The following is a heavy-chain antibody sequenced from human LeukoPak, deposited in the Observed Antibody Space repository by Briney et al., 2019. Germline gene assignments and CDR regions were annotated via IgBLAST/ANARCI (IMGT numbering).Heavy chain of an antibody. CDR3: ASSHDYGGKEVYYFDY. CDR1: GFTFSSYS. Sequence: GGPLRLSCAASGFTFSSYSMNWVRQAPGKGLEWVSSISSSSSYIYYADSVKGRFTISRDNAKNSLYLQMNSLRAEDTAVYYCASSHDYGGKEVYYFDYWGQGTLVTVSS. D-gene: IGHD4-23*01. V-gene: IGHV3-21*01. CDR2: ISSSSSYI. J-gene: IGHJ4*02.